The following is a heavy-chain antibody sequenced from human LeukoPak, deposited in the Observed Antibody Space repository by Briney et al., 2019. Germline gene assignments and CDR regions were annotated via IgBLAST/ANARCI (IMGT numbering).Heavy chain of an antibody. CDR3: ARGRHYCTNGVCYKMDWFDP. J-gene: IGHJ5*02. CDR2: INHSGDT. D-gene: IGHD2-8*01. V-gene: IGHV4-34*01. Sequence: SETPSLTCAVYGGSFSGYYWSWIRQPPGKGLEWVGEINHSGDTNYNSSLKSRVTISVDTSKNQFSLKLSSVTAADTAVYYCARGRHYCTNGVCYKMDWFDPWGQGTLVTVSS. CDR1: GGSFSGYY.